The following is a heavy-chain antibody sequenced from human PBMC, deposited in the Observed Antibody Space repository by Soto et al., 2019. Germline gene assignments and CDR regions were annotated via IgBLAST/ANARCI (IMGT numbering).Heavy chain of an antibody. CDR3: ALRRVATITFDI. J-gene: IGHJ3*02. CDR1: GFSLSTSGVG. V-gene: IGHV2-5*02. Sequence: QITLKESGPTLVKPTQTLKLTCTFSGFSLSTSGVGVGWIRQPPGKALEWLALIYWDDDKRYTPSLTSRLTITKETSKNQVVLTMTHMDPVDTAIYYCALRRVATITFDIWGQGTMVTVSS. CDR2: IYWDDDK. D-gene: IGHD5-12*01.